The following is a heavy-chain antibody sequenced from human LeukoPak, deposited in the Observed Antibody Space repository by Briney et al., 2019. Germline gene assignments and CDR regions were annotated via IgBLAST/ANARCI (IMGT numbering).Heavy chain of an antibody. J-gene: IGHJ4*02. CDR3: AKISRYCSSTSCYFY. D-gene: IGHD2-2*01. V-gene: IGHV3-23*01. Sequence: GGSLRLSCAASGFTFSSHAMSWVRQAPGKGLEWVSAISGSGGSTYYADSVKGRFTISRDNSKNTLYLQMNSLRAEDTAVYYCAKISRYCSSTSCYFYWGQGTLVTVSS. CDR1: GFTFSSHA. CDR2: ISGSGGST.